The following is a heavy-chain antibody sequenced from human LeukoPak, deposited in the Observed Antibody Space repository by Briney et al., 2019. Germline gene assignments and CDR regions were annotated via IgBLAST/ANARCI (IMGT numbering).Heavy chain of an antibody. J-gene: IGHJ4*02. V-gene: IGHV3-21*04. CDR1: GFTFSSYS. D-gene: IGHD4-17*01. CDR2: ISSSSSYI. CDR3: ARETYGDPRGGFDY. Sequence: GGSLRLSCAASGFTFSSYSMNWVRQAPGKGLEWVSSISSSSSYIYYADSVKGRFTISRDNAKNSLYLQMNSLRAEDTAVYYCARETYGDPRGGFDYWGQGTLVTVSS.